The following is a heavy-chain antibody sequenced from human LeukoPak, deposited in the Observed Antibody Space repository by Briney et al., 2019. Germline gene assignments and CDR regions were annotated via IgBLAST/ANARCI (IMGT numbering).Heavy chain of an antibody. CDR2: ISGSGGST. CDR1: GFPFSSYA. Sequence: PGGSLSLSCAASGFPFSSYAMSWVRQAPGKGLEWVSAISGSGGSTYYADSVKGRFTISRDNSKNTLYLQMNSLRAEDTAVYYCAKGGDILTGYYNYYYYYYMDVWGKGTTVTVSS. D-gene: IGHD3-9*01. J-gene: IGHJ6*03. V-gene: IGHV3-23*01. CDR3: AKGGDILTGYYNYYYYYYMDV.